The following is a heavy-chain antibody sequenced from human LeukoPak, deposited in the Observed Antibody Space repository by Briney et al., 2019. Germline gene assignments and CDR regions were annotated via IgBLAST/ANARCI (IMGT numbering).Heavy chain of an antibody. Sequence: PGGSLRLSCAASGFTFSNYGMHWVRQAPGKGLEWVAVISYDGSNKYYTDSVKGRFTISRDNSKNTLYLQMNSLRAEDTAVYYCAKDRTAGYDRLVDYWGQGTLVTVPS. CDR2: ISYDGSNK. CDR3: AKDRTAGYDRLVDY. D-gene: IGHD5-12*01. CDR1: GFTFSNYG. J-gene: IGHJ4*02. V-gene: IGHV3-30*18.